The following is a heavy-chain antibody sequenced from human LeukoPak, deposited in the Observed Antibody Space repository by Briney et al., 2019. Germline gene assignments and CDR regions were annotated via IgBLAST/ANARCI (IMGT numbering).Heavy chain of an antibody. D-gene: IGHD4-17*01. CDR2: ISSRSSTI. CDR3: ARGYGDYDPLGDY. V-gene: IGHV3-48*01. CDR1: GFTFSSYS. J-gene: IGHJ4*02. Sequence: PGGSLRLSCAASGFTFSSYSMNWVRQAPGKGLEWVSYISSRSSTIYYADSVKGRFTISRDNAKNSLYLQMNNLRAEDTAVYYCARGYGDYDPLGDYWGQGTLVTVSS.